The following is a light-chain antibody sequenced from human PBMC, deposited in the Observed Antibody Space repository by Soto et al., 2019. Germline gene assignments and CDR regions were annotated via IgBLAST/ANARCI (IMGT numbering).Light chain of an antibody. Sequence: DIQMTQSPSTLSASVGDRVTITCRASQSISSWLAWYQQKPGKAPKLLIYKASILESGVPSRFSGSGSGTEFTLTISSLQPDDFATYYCQQYNSYLMYTFGQGTKLEIK. CDR3: QQYNSYLMYT. J-gene: IGKJ2*01. CDR2: KAS. CDR1: QSISSW. V-gene: IGKV1-5*03.